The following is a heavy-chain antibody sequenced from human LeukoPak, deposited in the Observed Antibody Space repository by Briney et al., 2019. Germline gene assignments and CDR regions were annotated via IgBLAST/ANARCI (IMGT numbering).Heavy chain of an antibody. Sequence: GGSLRLSCAASGFTFSSYWMHWVRQAPGKGLVWVSRINSDGSSTSYADSVKGRFTIPRDNAKNTLYLQMNSPRAEDTAVYYCARGRGTAMVKSAFDIWGQGTMVTVSS. CDR1: GFTFSSYW. J-gene: IGHJ3*02. CDR2: INSDGSST. V-gene: IGHV3-74*01. D-gene: IGHD5-18*01. CDR3: ARGRGTAMVKSAFDI.